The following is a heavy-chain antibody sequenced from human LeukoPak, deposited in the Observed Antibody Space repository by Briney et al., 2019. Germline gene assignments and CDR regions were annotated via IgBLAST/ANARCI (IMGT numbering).Heavy chain of an antibody. CDR2: IKSDGSST. V-gene: IGHV3-74*01. CDR3: ARGWSGGSLDS. CDR1: GFIFSNYW. D-gene: IGHD2-8*01. J-gene: IGHJ4*02. Sequence: GGSLRLSCVASGFIFSNYWMYWVRQAPGKGLVWVSRIKSDGSSTIYADSVKGRFTISRDTAKNTLYLQLNSLRAEDTAVYYCARGWSGGSLDSWGQGTLATVSS.